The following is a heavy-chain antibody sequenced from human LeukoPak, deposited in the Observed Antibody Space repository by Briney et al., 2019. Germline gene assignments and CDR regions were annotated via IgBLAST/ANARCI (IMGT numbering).Heavy chain of an antibody. J-gene: IGHJ6*02. CDR1: GFTFSSYS. CDR3: AREYYDFWSGYYNYYYYGMDV. V-gene: IGHV3-21*01. D-gene: IGHD3-3*01. Sequence: GGSLRVSCAASGFTFSSYSMNWVRQAPGKGLEWVSSISSISSYIYYADSVKGGFTISRDNAKNSLYLQMNSLRAEDTAVYYCAREYYDFWSGYYNYYYYGMDVWGQGTTVTVSS. CDR2: ISSISSYI.